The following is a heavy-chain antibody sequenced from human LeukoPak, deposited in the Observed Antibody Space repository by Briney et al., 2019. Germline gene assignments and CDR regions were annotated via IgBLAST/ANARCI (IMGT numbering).Heavy chain of an antibody. Sequence: GGSLRLSCAASGFTVSSNYMSWVRRAPGKGLEWVSVIYSGGSTYYADSVKGRFTISRDNSKNTLYLQMNSLRAEDTAVYYCARGGRFCSGGSCYNWFDPWGQGTLVTVSS. CDR3: ARGGRFCSGGSCYNWFDP. CDR1: GFTVSSNY. J-gene: IGHJ5*02. CDR2: IYSGGST. D-gene: IGHD2-15*01. V-gene: IGHV3-53*01.